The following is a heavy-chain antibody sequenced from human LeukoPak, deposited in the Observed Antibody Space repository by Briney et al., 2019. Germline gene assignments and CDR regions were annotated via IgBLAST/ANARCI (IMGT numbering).Heavy chain of an antibody. D-gene: IGHD4-17*01. CDR1: GGSTSSASYY. Sequence: PSQTLSLTCTVSGGSTSSASYYWNWIRQPAGTGLEWIGRIYASGDTNYNPSLKSRVTISVDMSKNQFSLKLSSVTAADTAVYYCARHSTMVTTGSFDYWSQGTLVTVSS. J-gene: IGHJ4*02. CDR2: IYASGDT. V-gene: IGHV4-61*02. CDR3: ARHSTMVTTGSFDY.